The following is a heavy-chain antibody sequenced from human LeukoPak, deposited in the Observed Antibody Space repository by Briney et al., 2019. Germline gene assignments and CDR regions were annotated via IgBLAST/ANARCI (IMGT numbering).Heavy chain of an antibody. CDR3: ARIPLDSSPLLNY. J-gene: IGHJ4*02. D-gene: IGHD6-13*01. V-gene: IGHV1-46*01. CDR1: GYTFTSYY. CDR2: INPSGGST. Sequence: ASVKVSCKASGYTFTSYYMHWVRQAPGQGLEWMGIINPSGGSTSYAQKFQGRVTMATDTSTSTASMELRSLRSDDTAVYYCARIPLDSSPLLNYWGQGALVTVSS.